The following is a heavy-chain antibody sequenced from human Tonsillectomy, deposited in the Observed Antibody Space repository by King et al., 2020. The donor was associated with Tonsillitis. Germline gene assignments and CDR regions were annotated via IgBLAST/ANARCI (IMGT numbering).Heavy chain of an antibody. D-gene: IGHD2-8*02. Sequence: VQLVESGGGVVQPGRSLRLSCAASGFTFSSYAFHWVRQAPGKGLEWVAVISHDGSSNEYYADSVKGRFTISRDNSKNTLYLQMDSLKDEDTAVYYCARDPHRLGDTGGRFDYWGQGNLVSVSS. V-gene: IGHV3-30-3*01. CDR1: GFTFSSYA. CDR2: ISHDGSSNE. CDR3: ARDPHRLGDTGGRFDY. J-gene: IGHJ4*02.